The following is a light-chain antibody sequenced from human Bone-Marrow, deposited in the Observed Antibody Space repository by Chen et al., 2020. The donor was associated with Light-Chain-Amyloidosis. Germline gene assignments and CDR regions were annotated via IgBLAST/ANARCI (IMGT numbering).Light chain of an antibody. CDR2: DAS. CDR1: NIGTTR. V-gene: IGLV3-21*02. Sequence: SHVLTQPSSVSVAPGQTATLACGGNNIGTTRVHWYQQTPGQAPLLVVYDASDRPSGIPERLSGSNSGNTATLTISRVEAGDEADDYCQVWDRSSDRPVFGGGTKLTVL. J-gene: IGLJ3*02. CDR3: QVWDRSSDRPV.